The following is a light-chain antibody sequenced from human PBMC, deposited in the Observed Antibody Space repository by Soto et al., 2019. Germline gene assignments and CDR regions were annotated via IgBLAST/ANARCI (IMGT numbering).Light chain of an antibody. CDR3: QQYGTSEII. Sequence: EIVLTQSPGTLSLSPGERATLSCRASQSVSNSYVAWYLQKPGQAPRLLIYDTSSRATGIPDRFSGSGSGTDFTLTISRLEPEDFAVFYCQQYGTSEIIFGQGTKVDIK. CDR1: QSVSNSY. J-gene: IGKJ1*01. CDR2: DTS. V-gene: IGKV3-20*01.